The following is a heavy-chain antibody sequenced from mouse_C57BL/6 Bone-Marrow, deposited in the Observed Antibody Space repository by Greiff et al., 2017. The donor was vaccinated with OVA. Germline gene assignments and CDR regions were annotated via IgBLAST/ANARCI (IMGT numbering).Heavy chain of an antibody. CDR3: ARKKIYYYGSSYIYYFDY. CDR2: IDPNSGGT. V-gene: IGHV1-72*01. J-gene: IGHJ2*01. D-gene: IGHD1-1*01. Sequence: QVQLQQPGAELVKPGASVKLSCKASGYTFTSYWMHWVKQRPGRGLEWIGRIDPNSGGTKYNEKFKSKATLTVDTPSSTAYMQLSSLTSEDSAVYYCARKKIYYYGSSYIYYFDYWGQGTTLTVSS. CDR1: GYTFTSYW.